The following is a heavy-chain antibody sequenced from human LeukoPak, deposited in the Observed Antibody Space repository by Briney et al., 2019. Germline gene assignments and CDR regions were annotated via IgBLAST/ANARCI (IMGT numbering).Heavy chain of an antibody. J-gene: IGHJ5*02. CDR1: GGSFSGYY. V-gene: IGHV4-34*01. D-gene: IGHD2-2*02. CDR2: INHSGST. CDR3: ARVGYCSSTSCYNRRGWFDP. Sequence: PSETLPLTCAVYGGSFSGYYWSWIRQPPGKGLEWIGEINHSGSTNYNPSLKSRVTISVDTSKNQFSLKLSSVTAADTAVYYCARVGYCSSTSCYNRRGWFDPWGQGTLVTVSS.